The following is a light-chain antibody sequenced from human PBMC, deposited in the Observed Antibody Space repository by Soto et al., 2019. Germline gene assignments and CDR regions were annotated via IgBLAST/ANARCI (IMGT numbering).Light chain of an antibody. CDR1: QTVSSD. J-gene: IGKJ1*01. CDR2: GAS. Sequence: EIVMTQPPSTLSVSPRQGPTLYFRASQTVSSDLARYQQNPGQAPRLFISGASTRATGIPARVSGSGSGTEFTLTISSLQSEDFAVYHCHQYNTWRTFGQGTKVDI. V-gene: IGKV3-15*01. CDR3: HQYNTWRT.